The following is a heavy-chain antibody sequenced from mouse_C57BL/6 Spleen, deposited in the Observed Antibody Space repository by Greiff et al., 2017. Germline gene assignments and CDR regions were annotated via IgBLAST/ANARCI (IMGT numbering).Heavy chain of an antibody. CDR3: ATIYYGNYYAMDY. D-gene: IGHD2-1*01. Sequence: QVQLQQSGAELVKPGASVKISCKASGSAFSSYWMNWVKQRPGTGLEWIGQIYPGDGDTNYNGKFKGKATLTADKSSSTAYMQLSSLTSEDSAVYFCATIYYGNYYAMDYWGQGTSVTVSS. V-gene: IGHV1-80*01. J-gene: IGHJ4*01. CDR2: IYPGDGDT. CDR1: GSAFSSYW.